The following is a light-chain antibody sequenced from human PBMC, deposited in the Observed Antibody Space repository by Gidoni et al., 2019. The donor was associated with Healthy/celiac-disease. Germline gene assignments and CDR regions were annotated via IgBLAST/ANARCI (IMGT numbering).Light chain of an antibody. Sequence: DIQMTQSPSSLSASVGDRVTITCRASQSISSYLNWYQQKPGKAPKLLIYAASSLQSGVPSRFSGSGSGTDFTLTISSLQPEDFATYYCQQSSFXQXTKVEIK. V-gene: IGKV1-39*01. CDR2: AAS. CDR3: QQSS. J-gene: IGKJ1*01. CDR1: QSISSY.